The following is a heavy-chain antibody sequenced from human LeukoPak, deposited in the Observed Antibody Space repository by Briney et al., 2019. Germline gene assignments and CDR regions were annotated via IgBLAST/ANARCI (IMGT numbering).Heavy chain of an antibody. CDR2: INPNSGGT. V-gene: IGHV1-2*06. CDR3: ARGRRDGYNYQDHEGRWFDP. J-gene: IGHJ5*02. Sequence: GASVTVSCKASGYTFTGYYMHWVRQAPGQGLEWMGRINPNSGGTNYAQKFQGRVTMTRDTSISTAYMELSRLRSDDTAVYYCARGRRDGYNYQDHEGRWFDPWGQGTLVTVSS. D-gene: IGHD5-24*01. CDR1: GYTFTGYY.